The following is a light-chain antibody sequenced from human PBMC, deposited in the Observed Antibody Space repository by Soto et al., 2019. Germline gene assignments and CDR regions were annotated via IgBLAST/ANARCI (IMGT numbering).Light chain of an antibody. Sequence: DIQMTQSPSSLAASVGDRVTITCRAGQDITTYLNWYQQKPGKAPKLLIYAASSLQSGVPSRFICSGSGTDFTLSIPSLQPEDFATYYCQQRYNSPWTFGQGTKLEIK. CDR2: AAS. CDR3: QQRYNSPWT. V-gene: IGKV1-39*01. CDR1: QDITTY. J-gene: IGKJ1*01.